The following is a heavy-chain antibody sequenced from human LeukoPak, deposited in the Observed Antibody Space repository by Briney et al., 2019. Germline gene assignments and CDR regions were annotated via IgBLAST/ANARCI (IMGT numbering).Heavy chain of an antibody. J-gene: IGHJ4*02. Sequence: GSSVKVSCKASGGTFSSYAISWVRQAPGQGLEWMGRIIPNLGMALYAQKFKGRVTITADKSPSTAYMELSSLRSEDTAVYYCARGDSSSWYGYFDYWGQGTLVTVSS. D-gene: IGHD6-13*01. CDR2: IIPNLGMA. V-gene: IGHV1-69*04. CDR3: ARGDSSSWYGYFDY. CDR1: GGTFSSYA.